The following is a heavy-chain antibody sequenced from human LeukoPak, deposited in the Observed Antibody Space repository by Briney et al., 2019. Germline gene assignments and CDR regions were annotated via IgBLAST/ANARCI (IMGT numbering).Heavy chain of an antibody. CDR3: ARDRHIAAAVYYYYMDV. Sequence: APVKVFRKASCYTLTSYIFSLVRQAPGQGLEWMGWINAYNGNTDYAQRVQGRVTMTTDTSTSTAYMELRSLRSDDTAVYYCARDRHIAAAVYYYYMDVWGKGTPVTVSS. J-gene: IGHJ6*03. D-gene: IGHD6-13*01. CDR2: INAYNGNT. V-gene: IGHV1-18*01. CDR1: CYTLTSYI.